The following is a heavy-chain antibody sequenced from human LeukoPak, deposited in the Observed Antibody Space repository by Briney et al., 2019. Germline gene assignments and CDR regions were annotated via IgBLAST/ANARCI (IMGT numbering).Heavy chain of an antibody. CDR2: INAGNGNT. Sequence: ASVKVSCKASGYTFTSYTMHWVRKPPGQRLEGWGWINAGNGNTKYSQKFQGRVTITRDTSASTAYMELSSLRSEDTAVYYCARGTGYSYGLDDAFDFWGQGTVVTVSS. CDR1: GYTFTSYT. J-gene: IGHJ3*01. CDR3: ARGTGYSYGLDDAFDF. D-gene: IGHD5-18*01. V-gene: IGHV1-3*01.